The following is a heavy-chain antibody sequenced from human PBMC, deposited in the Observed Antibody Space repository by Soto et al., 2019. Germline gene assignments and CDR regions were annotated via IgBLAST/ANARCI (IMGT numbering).Heavy chain of an antibody. Sequence: QVQLRESGPGLVKPSETLSLTCTVSGDSMTKYYWSWIRQPAGKGLEWIGRIYTSGSTNYNPSLKSRVTMSIDTSNNHFSLKLKSVTAADTAVYYCARTVGAAYYFDFWGQGALVTVSS. V-gene: IGHV4-4*07. J-gene: IGHJ4*02. CDR2: IYTSGST. CDR3: ARTVGAAYYFDF. D-gene: IGHD1-26*01. CDR1: GDSMTKYY.